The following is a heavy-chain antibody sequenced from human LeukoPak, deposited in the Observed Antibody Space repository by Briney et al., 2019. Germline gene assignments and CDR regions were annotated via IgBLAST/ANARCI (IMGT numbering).Heavy chain of an antibody. V-gene: IGHV1-2*02. Sequence: GASVKVSCKASGYTFTGYYMHWVRQAPGEGLEWMGWINANSGGTNYAQKFQGRVTMTRDTSISTAYMELSSLRSDDTAVYYCARVSDNGSENFDQWGQGTLVTLSS. CDR1: GYTFTGYY. D-gene: IGHD3-10*01. CDR2: INANSGGT. CDR3: ARVSDNGSENFDQ. J-gene: IGHJ4*02.